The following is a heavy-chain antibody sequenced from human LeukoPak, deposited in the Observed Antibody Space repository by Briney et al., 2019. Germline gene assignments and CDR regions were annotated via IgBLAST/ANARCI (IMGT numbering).Heavy chain of an antibody. V-gene: IGHV3-9*01. CDR2: ISWNSGSI. D-gene: IGHD3-16*01. CDR1: GFTLDDYA. CDR3: SKSFSYGRYLDY. Sequence: SLRLSCAPSGFTLDDYAMHWLRQAPGQGLEGVAGISWNSGSIGYAHSLKGRFTIARDNAKNSLYLQMNSRRADGTAWYYWSKSFSYGRYLDYWGQGTLVSVSS. J-gene: IGHJ4*02.